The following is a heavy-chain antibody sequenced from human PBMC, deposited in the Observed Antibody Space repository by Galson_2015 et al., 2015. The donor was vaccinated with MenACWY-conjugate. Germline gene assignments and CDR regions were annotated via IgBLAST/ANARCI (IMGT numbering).Heavy chain of an antibody. V-gene: IGHV1-3*01. CDR2: INVDNGNI. CDR3: VRDPKTKMIGVLPDV. CDR1: GYSFTIYS. D-gene: IGHD3-22*01. J-gene: IGHJ6*04. Sequence: SVKVSCKASGYSFTIYSIHWVRQAPGQRLEWMGWINVDNGNIQYSQNFQGRVTITRDTSATTVYMELSSLTSEDTAVSYCVRDPKTKMIGVLPDVWGKGTTVTGSS.